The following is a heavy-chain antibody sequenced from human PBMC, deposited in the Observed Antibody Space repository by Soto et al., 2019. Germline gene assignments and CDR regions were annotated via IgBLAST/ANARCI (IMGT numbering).Heavy chain of an antibody. CDR3: AKPLNGWEVMGPDY. Sequence: QVQLVESGVGVVQPGRSLRLSCAASGFTFSSYGMHWVRQAPGKGLEGVAVISYDGSNKYYADSVEGRFTISRDNSNNTLYLQKNSLRAEDTAVYYCAKPLNGWEVMGPDYWGQGTLVTVSS. J-gene: IGHJ4*02. V-gene: IGHV3-30*18. CDR2: ISYDGSNK. D-gene: IGHD1-26*01. CDR1: GFTFSSYG.